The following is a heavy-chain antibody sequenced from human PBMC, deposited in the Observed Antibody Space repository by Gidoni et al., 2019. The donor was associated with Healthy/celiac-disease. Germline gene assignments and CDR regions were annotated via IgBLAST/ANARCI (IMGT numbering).Heavy chain of an antibody. Sequence: QVQLVESGGGVVQPGRSLRLSCAASGFTFSSYGMHWVRQAPGKGLEWVAVIWYDGSNKYYADSVKGRFTISRDNSKNTLYLQMNSLRAEDTAVYYCARFGFLEWDGMDVWGQGTTVTVSS. V-gene: IGHV3-33*01. CDR3: ARFGFLEWDGMDV. CDR1: GFTFSSYG. D-gene: IGHD3-3*01. CDR2: IWYDGSNK. J-gene: IGHJ6*02.